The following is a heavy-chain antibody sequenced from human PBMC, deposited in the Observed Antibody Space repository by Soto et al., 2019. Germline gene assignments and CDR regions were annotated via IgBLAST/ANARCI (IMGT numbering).Heavy chain of an antibody. V-gene: IGHV4-4*07. CDR1: GGSISSYY. D-gene: IGHD2-2*01. CDR2: IYTSGST. CDR3: ARACSSNNCYDVLDY. J-gene: IGHJ4*02. Sequence: PSETLSLTCTVSGGSISSYYWSWIRQPAGKGLEWIGRIYTSGSTNYNPSLKSRVTMSVDTSKNQFSLKLSSVTAADTAVYYCARACSSNNCYDVLDYWGQGTLVTVSS.